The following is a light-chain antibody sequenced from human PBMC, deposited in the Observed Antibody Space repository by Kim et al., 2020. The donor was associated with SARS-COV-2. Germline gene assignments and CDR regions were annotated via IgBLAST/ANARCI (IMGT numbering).Light chain of an antibody. V-gene: IGKV3-20*01. J-gene: IGKJ1*01. CDR1: QSVSSAY. Sequence: PGERATLSCKASQSVSSAYLAWYQQKPGQAPRLLIYDASRRATGIPDRFSGSGSGTDFTLTISRLEPEDFAIYYCQQYGSLPRTFGQGTKVE. CDR3: QQYGSLPRT. CDR2: DAS.